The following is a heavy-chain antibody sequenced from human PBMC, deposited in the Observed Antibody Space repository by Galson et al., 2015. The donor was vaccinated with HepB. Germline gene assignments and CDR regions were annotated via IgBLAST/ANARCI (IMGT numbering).Heavy chain of an antibody. J-gene: IGHJ4*02. Sequence: SLRLSCAASGFTFSYYAMSWVRQAPGKGLEWISAITPRGDTTYSADSMKGRFTISRDNSRNTLFLQMNSLRADDTAIYFCAKVFPEKVDGWYRQALYYFDSWGQGTRVTVSS. D-gene: IGHD6-19*01. CDR3: AKVFPEKVDGWYRQALYYFDS. CDR1: GFTFSYYA. V-gene: IGHV3-23*01. CDR2: ITPRGDTT.